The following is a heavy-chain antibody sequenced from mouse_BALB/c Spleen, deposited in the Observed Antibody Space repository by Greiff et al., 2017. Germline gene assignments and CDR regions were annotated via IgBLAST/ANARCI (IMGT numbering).Heavy chain of an antibody. CDR2: ISSGSSTI. CDR3: ARGDYYDFDY. D-gene: IGHD2-4*01. J-gene: IGHJ2*01. Sequence: DVKLVESGGGLVQPGGSRKLSCAASGFTFSSFGMHWVRQAPEKGLEWVAYISSGSSTIYYADTVKGRFTISRDNPKNTLFLQMTSLRSEDTAMYYCARGDYYDFDYWGQGTTLTVSS. CDR1: GFTFSSFG. V-gene: IGHV5-17*02.